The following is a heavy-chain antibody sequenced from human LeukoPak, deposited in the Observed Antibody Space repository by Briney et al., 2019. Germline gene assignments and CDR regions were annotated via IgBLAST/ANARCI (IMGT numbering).Heavy chain of an antibody. D-gene: IGHD5-24*01. CDR2: IKQDGSEK. CDR1: GSTFSNHW. V-gene: IGHV3-7*01. CDR3: ARGRDGYTLIDAFDI. Sequence: QPGGSLRLSCAASGSTFSNHWMNWVRQAPGKGLEWVANIKQDGSEKYYVDSVKGRFTISRDNAKNSLYLQMNSLRVEDTAVYYCARGRDGYTLIDAFDIWGQGTMVTVSS. J-gene: IGHJ3*02.